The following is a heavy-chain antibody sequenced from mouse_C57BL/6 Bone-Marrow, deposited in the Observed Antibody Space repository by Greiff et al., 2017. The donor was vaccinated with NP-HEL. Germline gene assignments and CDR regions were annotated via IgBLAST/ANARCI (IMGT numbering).Heavy chain of an antibody. CDR2: IHPSDSDT. V-gene: IGHV1-74*01. CDR1: GYTFTSYW. Sequence: QVQLQQSGAELVKPGASVKVSCKASGYTFTSYWMHWVKQRPGQGLEWIGRIHPSDSDTNYNQKFKGKATLTVDKSSRTASMQLRSLTSEDAAVYYCAIRSYYGSTDWYFDVWGTGTTVTVSS. CDR3: AIRSYYGSTDWYFDV. D-gene: IGHD1-1*01. J-gene: IGHJ1*03.